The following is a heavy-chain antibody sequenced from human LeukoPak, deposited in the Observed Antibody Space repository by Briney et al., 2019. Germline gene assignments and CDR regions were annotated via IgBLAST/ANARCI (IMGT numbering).Heavy chain of an antibody. Sequence: ASVKVSCKASGYTFTGYYMHWVRQAPGQGLEWMGGFDPEDGETIYEQKFQGRVTMTEDTATATAYMELSSLRSEDTAVYYCAPTTRYYYDSSGYYYKREKAFDIWGQGTMVTVSS. V-gene: IGHV1-24*01. CDR2: FDPEDGET. D-gene: IGHD3-22*01. CDR1: GYTFTGYY. CDR3: APTTRYYYDSSGYYYKREKAFDI. J-gene: IGHJ3*02.